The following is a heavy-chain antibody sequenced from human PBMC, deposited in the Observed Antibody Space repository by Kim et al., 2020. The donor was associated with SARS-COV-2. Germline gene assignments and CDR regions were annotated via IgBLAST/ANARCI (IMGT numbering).Heavy chain of an antibody. D-gene: IGHD6-13*01. Sequence: GGSLRLSCAASGFTFDDYAMHWVRQAPGKGLEWVSGISWNSGSIGYADSVKGRFTISRDNAKNSLYLQMNSLRAEDTALYYCAKDPCPCSWCRVAGLATYFDYGAEGTRVPVSS. CDR2: ISWNSGSI. V-gene: IGHV3-9*01. J-gene: IGHJ4*02. CDR3: AKDPCPCSWCRVAGLATYFDY. CDR1: GFTFDDYA.